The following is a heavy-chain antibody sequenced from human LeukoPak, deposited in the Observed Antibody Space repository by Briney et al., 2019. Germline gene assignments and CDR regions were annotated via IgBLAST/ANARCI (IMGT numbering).Heavy chain of an antibody. CDR1: GFTFSTYW. J-gene: IGHJ4*02. V-gene: IGHV3-74*01. D-gene: IGHD6-19*01. Sequence: GGSLRLSCAASGFTFSTYWMHWVRQAPGKGLVWVSRIKTDGSSTTYADSVRGRFTISRDNAKNTLYLQMNSLRAEDTAVYYCARSTAVAGLLDYWGQGTLVTVSS. CDR3: ARSTAVAGLLDY. CDR2: IKTDGSST.